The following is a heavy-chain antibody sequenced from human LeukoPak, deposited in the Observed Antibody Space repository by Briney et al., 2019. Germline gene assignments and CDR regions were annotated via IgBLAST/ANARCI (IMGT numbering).Heavy chain of an antibody. D-gene: IGHD2-2*01. J-gene: IGHJ4*02. V-gene: IGHV3-11*01. CDR2: ISSSGSTI. Sequence: PGGSLRLSCAASGFTFSDYYMSWIRQAPGKGLEWVSYISSSGSTIYYADSVKGRFTISRDNAKNSLYLQMNSLRAEDTAVYYCARERERLRSTSCLDYWGQGTLVTVSS. CDR3: ARERERLRSTSCLDY. CDR1: GFTFSDYY.